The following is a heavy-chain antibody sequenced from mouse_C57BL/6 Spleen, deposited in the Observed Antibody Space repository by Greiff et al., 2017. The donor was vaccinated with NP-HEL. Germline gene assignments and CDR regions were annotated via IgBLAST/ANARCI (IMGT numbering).Heavy chain of an antibody. CDR2: IHPNSGST. CDR1: GYTFTSYW. D-gene: IGHD3-1*01. CDR3: ARSRDYEAMDY. J-gene: IGHJ4*01. Sequence: QVQLQQPGAELVKPGASVQLSCKASGYTFTSYWMHWVTQRPGQGLEWIGMIHPNSGSTNYNETFKSKATLTVDKSSSTAYMQLSSLTAEDSAVYYCARSRDYEAMDYWGQGTSVTVSS. V-gene: IGHV1-64*01.